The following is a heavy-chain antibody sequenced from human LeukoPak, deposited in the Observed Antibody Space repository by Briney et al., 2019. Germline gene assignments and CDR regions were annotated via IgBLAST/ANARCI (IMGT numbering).Heavy chain of an antibody. Sequence: PGRSLRLSCAASGFTFDDYAMHWVRQAPGKGLEWVSGISWNSGSIGYADSVKGRFTISRDNSKNTLYLQMNSLRAEDTAVYYCAKDNTGYSSGWYYHWGQGTLVTVSS. CDR1: GFTFDDYA. CDR3: AKDNTGYSSGWYYH. D-gene: IGHD6-19*01. CDR2: ISWNSGSI. V-gene: IGHV3-9*01. J-gene: IGHJ5*02.